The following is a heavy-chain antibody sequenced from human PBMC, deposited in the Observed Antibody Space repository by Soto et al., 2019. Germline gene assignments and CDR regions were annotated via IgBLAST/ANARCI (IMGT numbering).Heavy chain of an antibody. CDR2: IYPGDSDT. CDR1: GYTFTYYW. D-gene: IGHD3-3*02. J-gene: IGHJ6*02. Sequence: LGESFKSCFNGSGYTFTYYWIGWVRQLPGKVLELMGIIYPGDSDTRYSPSFQGHVTITVDKSISTDYLQWNTLKASDTAMYYCARHLSHFRYCYYAMEVWAQWTTDTVSS. CDR3: ARHLSHFRYCYYAMEV. V-gene: IGHV5-51*01.